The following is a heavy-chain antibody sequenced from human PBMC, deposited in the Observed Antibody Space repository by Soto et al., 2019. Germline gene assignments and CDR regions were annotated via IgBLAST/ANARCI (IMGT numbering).Heavy chain of an antibody. CDR1: GFTFSSYA. CDR3: AKDPFYDPEHFQH. V-gene: IGHV3-23*01. Sequence: GGSLRLSCAASGFTFSSYAMSWVRQAPGKGLEWVSAISGSGGSTYYADSVKGRFTISRDNSKNTLYLQMNSLRAEDTAVYYWAKDPFYDPEHFQHWGQGTLVTVSS. CDR2: ISGSGGST. J-gene: IGHJ1*01. D-gene: IGHD3-16*01.